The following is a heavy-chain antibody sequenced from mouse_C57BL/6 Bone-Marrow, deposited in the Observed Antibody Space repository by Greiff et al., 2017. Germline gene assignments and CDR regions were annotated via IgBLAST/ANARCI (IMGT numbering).Heavy chain of an antibody. CDR3: ARGWDVWFAY. J-gene: IGHJ3*01. V-gene: IGHV3-6*01. D-gene: IGHD4-1*01. Sequence: EVQRVESGPGLVKPSQSLSLTCSVTGYSITSGYYWNWIRQFPGNKLEWMGYISYDGSNNYNPSLKNRISITRDTSKNQFFLKLNSVTTEDTATYYCARGWDVWFAYWGQGTLVTVSA. CDR1: GYSITSGYY. CDR2: ISYDGSN.